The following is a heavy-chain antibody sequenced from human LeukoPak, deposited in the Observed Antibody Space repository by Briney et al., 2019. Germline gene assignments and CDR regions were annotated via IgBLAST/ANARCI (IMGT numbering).Heavy chain of an antibody. CDR2: INHSGST. Sequence: SETLSLTCAVYGGSFSGYYWSWIRQPPGMGLEWIGEINHSGSTNYNPSLKSRVTISVDTSKNQFSLKLSSVTAADTAVYYCARGVVVGPNYYYGMDVWGQGTTVTVSS. CDR3: ARGVVVGPNYYYGMDV. V-gene: IGHV4-34*01. J-gene: IGHJ6*02. D-gene: IGHD2-15*01. CDR1: GGSFSGYY.